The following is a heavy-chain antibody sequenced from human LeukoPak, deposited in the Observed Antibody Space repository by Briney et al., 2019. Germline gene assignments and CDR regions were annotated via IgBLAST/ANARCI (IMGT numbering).Heavy chain of an antibody. CDR3: TRTSPGIPLDF. D-gene: IGHD1-1*01. Sequence: PSETLSHTCAVSGVSFTGYYWSWIRQPPGKGPEWIGEISHSGRTAYNPSLKSRVVISLDTSKNQFSLKLSFVSAADTAVYYCTRTSPGIPLDFWGQGTLVTVSS. CDR1: GVSFTGYY. V-gene: IGHV4-34*01. J-gene: IGHJ4*02. CDR2: ISHSGRT.